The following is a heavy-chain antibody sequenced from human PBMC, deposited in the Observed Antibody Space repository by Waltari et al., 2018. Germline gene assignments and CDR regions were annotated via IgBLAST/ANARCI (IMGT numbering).Heavy chain of an antibody. J-gene: IGHJ6*03. Sequence: QLQLQESGPGLVTPSETLSITCSVSVASIPTSNSSWSWIRQPPGKGLEWIGSIYYRGSTYSSPSLKSRVTISLDTSKNQLSLKVSSVTVADTAIYFCARNMESPYNAPYYFYYMDVWGKGTTVTVSS. CDR3: ARNMESPYNAPYYFYYMDV. D-gene: IGHD3-10*01. CDR1: VASIPTSNSS. CDR2: IYYRGST. V-gene: IGHV4-39*01.